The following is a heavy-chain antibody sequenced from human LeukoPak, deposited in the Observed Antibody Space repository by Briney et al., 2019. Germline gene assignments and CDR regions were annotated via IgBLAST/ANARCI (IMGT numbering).Heavy chain of an antibody. CDR1: GYSISSGYY. V-gene: IGHV4-38-2*01. CDR3: ARCAPAFGDYYDSALVDP. Sequence: SETLSLTCAVSGYSISSGYYWGWIRQPPGKGLEWIGSIYHSGSTYYNPSLKSRVTISVDTSKNQFSLKLSSVTAADTAVYYCARCAPAFGDYYDSALVDPWGQGTLVTVSS. CDR2: IYHSGST. J-gene: IGHJ5*02. D-gene: IGHD3-22*01.